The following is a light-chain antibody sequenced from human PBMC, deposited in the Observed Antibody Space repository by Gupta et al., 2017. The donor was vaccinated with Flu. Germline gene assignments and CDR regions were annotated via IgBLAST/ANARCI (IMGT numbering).Light chain of an antibody. Sequence: EIVLPQSPGILSMSPGDGVTLSCRASQSVRSPFLAWYQQKPGQAPKLLIYGASTRATGIPDRFSGGGSGTEFTLTISRLETEDFAVYYCMQAQYSPQTFGQGTKLEI. CDR3: MQAQYSPQT. CDR2: GAS. J-gene: IGKJ1*01. CDR1: QSVRSPF. V-gene: IGKV3-20*01.